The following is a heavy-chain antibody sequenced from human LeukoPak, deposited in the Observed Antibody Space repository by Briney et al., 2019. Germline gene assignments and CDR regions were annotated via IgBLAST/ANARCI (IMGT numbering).Heavy chain of an antibody. D-gene: IGHD1-1*01. CDR2: IYYDGSNI. J-gene: IGHJ4*02. V-gene: IGHV3-33*08. CDR1: GFTFDDYG. Sequence: PGGSLRPSCAASGFTFDDYGMSWVRQAPGKGLEWVAFIYYDGSNIYYADYVKGRFTISRDISKNTLYLQMDSLRAEDTAIYYCARDWKTNSFDYWGQGTLVTVSS. CDR3: ARDWKTNSFDY.